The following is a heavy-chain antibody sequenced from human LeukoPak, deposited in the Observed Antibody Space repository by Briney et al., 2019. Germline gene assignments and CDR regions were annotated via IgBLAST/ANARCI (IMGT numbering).Heavy chain of an antibody. Sequence: SETLSLTCTVSGGSISSYYWSWIRQPPGKGLEWIGYIYYSGSTNYNPSLKSRVTISVDTSKNQLSLKLSSVTAADTAVYYCARDVRGVTMIVVVRGGYYFDYWGQGTLVTVSS. CDR3: ARDVRGVTMIVVVRGGYYFDY. J-gene: IGHJ4*02. CDR2: IYYSGST. CDR1: GGSISSYY. V-gene: IGHV4-59*01. D-gene: IGHD3-22*01.